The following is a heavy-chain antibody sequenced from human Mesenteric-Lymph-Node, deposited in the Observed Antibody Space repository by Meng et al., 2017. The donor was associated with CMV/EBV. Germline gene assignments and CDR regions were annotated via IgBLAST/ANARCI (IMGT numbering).Heavy chain of an antibody. CDR3: GRDNWGSIDY. J-gene: IGHJ4*02. D-gene: IGHD7-27*01. V-gene: IGHV4-59*13. CDR1: GGSFSSYP. CDR2: MSYSGST. Sequence: VQLQESGPGLVKPSEPLSLTCTVSGGSFSSYPWSWIRQPPGKGLEWVGYMSYSGSTNYNPSLKSRITMSLDTSKNQFSLELSSVTAADTAVYYCGRDNWGSIDYWGQGTLVTVSS.